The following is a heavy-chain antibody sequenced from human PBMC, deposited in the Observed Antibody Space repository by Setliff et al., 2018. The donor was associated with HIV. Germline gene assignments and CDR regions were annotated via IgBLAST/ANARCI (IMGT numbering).Heavy chain of an antibody. CDR3: AKERRGWYPDS. CDR2: IGYDGRDK. CDR1: GFTFSHFA. D-gene: IGHD6-19*01. J-gene: IGHJ4*02. V-gene: IGHV3-30*02. Sequence: GESPKISCAASGFTFSHFAMHWVRQAPGKGLEWVALIGYDGRDKYYTDSLKGRFTISRDNSNNTLYLQMNSLTTEDTAVYFCAKERRGWYPDSWGQGTLVTVSS.